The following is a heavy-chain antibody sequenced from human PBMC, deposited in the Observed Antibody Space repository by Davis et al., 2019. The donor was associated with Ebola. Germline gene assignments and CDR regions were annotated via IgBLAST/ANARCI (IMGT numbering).Heavy chain of an antibody. V-gene: IGHV3-30*18. CDR2: ISYDGSNK. CDR1: GFTFSSYG. CDR3: AKDSAPGRVVTAPDY. J-gene: IGHJ4*02. D-gene: IGHD2-21*02. Sequence: GESLKISCAASGFTFSSYGMHWVRQAPGKGLEWVAVISYDGSNKYYADSVKGRFTISRDNSKNTLYLQMNSLRAEDTAVYYCAKDSAPGRVVTAPDYWGQGTLVTVSS.